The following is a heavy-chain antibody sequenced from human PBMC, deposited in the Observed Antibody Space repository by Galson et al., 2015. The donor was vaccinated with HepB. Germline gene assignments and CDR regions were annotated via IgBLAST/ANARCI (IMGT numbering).Heavy chain of an antibody. J-gene: IGHJ5*02. CDR2: IYYSGST. CDR1: GGSISSSSYY. V-gene: IGHV4-39*01. D-gene: IGHD6-6*01. Sequence: SETLSLTCTVSGGSISSSSYYWGWIRQPPGKGLEWIGSIYYSGSTYYNPSLKSRVTISVDTSKNQFSLKLSSVTAADTAVYYCARRPYSSSSRGWFDPWGQGTLVTVSS. CDR3: ARRPYSSSSRGWFDP.